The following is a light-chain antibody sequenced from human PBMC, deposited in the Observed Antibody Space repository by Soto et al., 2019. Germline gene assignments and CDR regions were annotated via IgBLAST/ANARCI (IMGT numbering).Light chain of an antibody. CDR2: DVN. CDR1: SSDVGGYNY. V-gene: IGLV2-14*01. CDR3: SSYTGRSTYVV. Sequence: QSALTQPASVSGSPGQSITISCTGTSSDVGGYNYVSWYQQHPGKAPKLMIYDVNNRPSGVSKRLSGSKSGNTPSLTISGLQAEDEADYYCSSYTGRSTYVVFGGGTKLTVL. J-gene: IGLJ2*01.